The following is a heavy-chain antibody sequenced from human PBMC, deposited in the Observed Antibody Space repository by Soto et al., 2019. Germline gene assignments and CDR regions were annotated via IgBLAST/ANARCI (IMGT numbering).Heavy chain of an antibody. V-gene: IGHV3-30*03. Sequence: QAHLVESGGGVVQPGRSLRLSCAASGFTFTSYGMHWVRQAPGTRLEWVAVISYDGGLQHYADSVKGRFTISRDNSKNMVRLQRNSLRAEDTAVYYCVSDRGYGHASVPYSWGQGTRVRVS. D-gene: IGHD5-18*01. J-gene: IGHJ4*02. CDR3: VSDRGYGHASVPYS. CDR1: GFTFTSYG. CDR2: ISYDGGLQ.